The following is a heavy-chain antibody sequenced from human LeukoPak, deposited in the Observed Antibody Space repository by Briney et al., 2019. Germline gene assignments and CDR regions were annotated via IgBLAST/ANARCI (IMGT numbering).Heavy chain of an antibody. V-gene: IGHV1-69*06. CDR1: GGTFSSYA. J-gene: IGHJ4*02. CDR2: IIPIFGTA. Sequence: SVKVSCKASGGTFSSYAISWVRQAPGQGLEWMGGIIPIFGTANYAQKFQGRVTITADKSTSTAYMELSSLRSEDTAVYYCARDKGKITMNEVRGASDYWGQGTLVTVSS. D-gene: IGHD3-22*01. CDR3: ARDKGKITMNEVRGASDY.